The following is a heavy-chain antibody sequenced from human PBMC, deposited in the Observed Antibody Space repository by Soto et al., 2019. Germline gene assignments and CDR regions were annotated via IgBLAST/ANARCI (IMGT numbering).Heavy chain of an antibody. J-gene: IGHJ6*02. CDR2: ISSSSSYI. D-gene: IGHD1-26*01. CDR1: GFTFSSYS. CDR3: ARRQRNSGSYSYSLYYYYYGMDV. Sequence: GGSLRLSCAASGFTFSSYSMNWVRQAPGKGLEWVSSISSSSSYIYYADSVKGRFTISRDNAKNLLYLQMNSLRAEDTAVYYCARRQRNSGSYSYSLYYYYYGMDVWGQGTTVTVSS. V-gene: IGHV3-21*01.